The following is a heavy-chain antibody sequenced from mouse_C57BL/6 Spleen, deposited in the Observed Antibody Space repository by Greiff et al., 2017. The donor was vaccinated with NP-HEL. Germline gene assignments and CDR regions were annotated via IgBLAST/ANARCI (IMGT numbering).Heavy chain of an antibody. CDR1: GFTFSSYA. D-gene: IGHD2-3*01. J-gene: IGHJ3*01. V-gene: IGHV5-4*03. Sequence: EVKLQESGGGLVKPGGSLKLSCAASGFTFSSYAMSWVRQTPEKRLEWVATISDGGSYTYYPDNVKGRFTISRDNAKNNLYLQMSHLKSEDTAMYYCARVDDGYHGAYWGQGTLVTVSA. CDR2: ISDGGSYT. CDR3: ARVDDGYHGAY.